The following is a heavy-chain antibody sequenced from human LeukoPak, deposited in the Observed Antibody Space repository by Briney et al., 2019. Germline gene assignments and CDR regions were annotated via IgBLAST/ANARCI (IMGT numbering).Heavy chain of an antibody. CDR3: AALRFGSGSYSFDY. J-gene: IGHJ4*02. V-gene: IGHV1-58*02. D-gene: IGHD3-10*01. CDR2: IVVGSGNT. CDR1: GFTFTSSA. Sequence: ASVKVSCKTSGFTFTSSAMQWVRQARGQRLEWIGWIVVGSGNTNYAQVFQERATIARDMSTRTAYMELSSLRSEDTAVYYCAALRFGSGSYSFDYWGQGTLVTVSS.